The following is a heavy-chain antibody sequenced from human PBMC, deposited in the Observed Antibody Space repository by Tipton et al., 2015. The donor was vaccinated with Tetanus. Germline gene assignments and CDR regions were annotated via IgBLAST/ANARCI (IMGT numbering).Heavy chain of an antibody. J-gene: IGHJ4*02. CDR3: ARDQARGARGWNYFDY. Sequence: GLVKPSQTLSLTCTVSGGSISSGGYYWSWIRRHPGKGLEWIGDIYNSGSTYYNPSLKSRVTISVDTSKNQFSLKLNSVTAADTAVYYCARDQARGARGWNYFDYWGQGSLATVSS. CDR2: IYNSGST. V-gene: IGHV4-31*03. CDR1: GGSISSGGYY. D-gene: IGHD1-26*01.